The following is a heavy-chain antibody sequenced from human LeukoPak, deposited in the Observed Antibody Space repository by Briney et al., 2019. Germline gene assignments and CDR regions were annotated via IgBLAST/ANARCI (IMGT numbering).Heavy chain of an antibody. CDR3: AREKSRVVPAAIEY. V-gene: IGHV4-61*02. D-gene: IGHD2-2*02. CDR1: GGSISIGGYY. CDR2: IYSDGSS. J-gene: IGHJ4*02. Sequence: SQTLSLTCTVSGGSISIGGYYWSWIRQPAGKGLEWIGRIYSDGSSNCSPSLKSRVTISIDTSKNQFSLNLSSVTAADTAVYYCAREKSRVVPAAIEYWGQGTLVTVSS.